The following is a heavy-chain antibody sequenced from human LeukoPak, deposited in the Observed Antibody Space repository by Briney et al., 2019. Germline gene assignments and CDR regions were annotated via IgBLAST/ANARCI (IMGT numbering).Heavy chain of an antibody. CDR1: GGSISSDDYY. V-gene: IGHV4-30-4*08. CDR2: IYYSGST. Sequence: PSETLSLTCTVSGGSISSDDYYWSWIRQPPGKGLEWIGFIYYSGSTYYKPSLKSRVTISMDTSKNQFSLRLSPVTAADTAVYYCARFSYDSSGYYGSNYWGQGTLVTVSS. CDR3: ARFSYDSSGYYGSNY. J-gene: IGHJ4*02. D-gene: IGHD3-22*01.